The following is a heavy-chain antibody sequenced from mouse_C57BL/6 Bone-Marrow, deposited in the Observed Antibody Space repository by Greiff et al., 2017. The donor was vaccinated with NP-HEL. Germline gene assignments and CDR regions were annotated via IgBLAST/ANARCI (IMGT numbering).Heavy chain of an antibody. V-gene: IGHV1-19*01. Sequence: DVQLQESGPVLVKPGASVKMSCKASGYTFTDYYMNWVKQSHGKSLEWIGVINPYNGGTSYNQKFKGKATLTVDKSSSTAYMELNSLTSEDSAVYYCARIYYSNFLDYWGQGTTLTVSS. J-gene: IGHJ2*01. CDR2: INPYNGGT. CDR3: ARIYYSNFLDY. D-gene: IGHD2-5*01. CDR1: GYTFTDYY.